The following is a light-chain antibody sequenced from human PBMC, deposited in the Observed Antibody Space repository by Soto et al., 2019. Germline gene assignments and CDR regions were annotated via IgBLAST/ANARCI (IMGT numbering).Light chain of an antibody. CDR1: SSDVGTYDY. CDR3: SSYTSSSTPLYV. CDR2: DVS. Sequence: QSALTQPASVSGSPGQSITISCTGTSSDVGTYDYVSWYQHHPGKAPKLMIYDVSNRPSGVSNRFSGSKSGNTASLPISGLQAEDEADYYCSSYTSSSTPLYVFGTGTKVTVL. V-gene: IGLV2-14*03. J-gene: IGLJ1*01.